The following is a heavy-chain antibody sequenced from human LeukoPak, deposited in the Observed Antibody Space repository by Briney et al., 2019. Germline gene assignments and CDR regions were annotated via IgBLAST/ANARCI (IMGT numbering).Heavy chain of an antibody. D-gene: IGHD3-16*01. J-gene: IGHJ4*02. CDR2: IYYSGST. Sequence: SETLSLTCTVSGGSISSYYWSWIRQPPGKGLEWIGYIYYSGSTNYNPSLKSRVTISVDTSKNQFSLKLSSVTAADTAVYYCARDGGGGEGYWGQGTLVAVSS. CDR3: ARDGGGGEGY. V-gene: IGHV4-59*12. CDR1: GGSISSYY.